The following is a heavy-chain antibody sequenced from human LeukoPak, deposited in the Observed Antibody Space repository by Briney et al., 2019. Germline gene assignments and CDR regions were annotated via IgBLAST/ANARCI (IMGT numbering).Heavy chain of an antibody. V-gene: IGHV3-23*01. CDR3: AKDPPSVVANAFHI. D-gene: IGHD5-12*01. CDR1: GFTFSSSV. Sequence: GGSLRLSCAASGFTFSSSVMTWVRQAPGKGLEWVSTISGSGGTTYYADSVEGRFTISRDNSKNTLYLEMDSLRADDTAVYSCAKDPPSVVANAFHIWGQGTMVTVSS. CDR2: ISGSGGTT. J-gene: IGHJ3*02.